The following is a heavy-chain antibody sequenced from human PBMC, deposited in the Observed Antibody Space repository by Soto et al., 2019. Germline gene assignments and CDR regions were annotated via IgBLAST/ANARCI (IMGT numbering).Heavy chain of an antibody. J-gene: IGHJ4*02. CDR1: GFTFDDYA. V-gene: IGHV3-9*01. CDR3: ATLDSVVPAAMPAVEIDY. Sequence: GGSLRLSCAASGFTFDDYAMHWVRQAPGKGLEWVSGISWNSGSIGYADSVKGRFTISRDNAKNSLYLQMNSLRAEDTALYYCATLDSVVPAAMPAVEIDYWGQGTLVTVSS. CDR2: ISWNSGSI. D-gene: IGHD2-2*01.